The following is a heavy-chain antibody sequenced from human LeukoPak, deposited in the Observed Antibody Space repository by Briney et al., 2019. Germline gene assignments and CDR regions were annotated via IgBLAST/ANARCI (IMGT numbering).Heavy chain of an antibody. CDR1: GGSFSGYY. J-gene: IGHJ4*02. Sequence: SETLSLTCAVYGGSFSGYYWGWIRQPPGKGLEWLGEINHSGSTNYNPSLKSRVTISVDTSKNQFSLKLSSVTAADTAVYYCARGTYDFWSGYPNDYWGQGTLVTVSS. V-gene: IGHV4-34*01. D-gene: IGHD3-3*01. CDR3: ARGTYDFWSGYPNDY. CDR2: INHSGST.